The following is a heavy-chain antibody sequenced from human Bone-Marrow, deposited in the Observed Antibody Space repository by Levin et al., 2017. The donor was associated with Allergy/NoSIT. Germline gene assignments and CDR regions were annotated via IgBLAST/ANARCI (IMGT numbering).Heavy chain of an antibody. CDR2: FLPEDEET. CDR1: GYSLTKFA. V-gene: IGHV1-24*01. J-gene: IGHJ5*02. CDR3: TTYSKVTTYLNWFDP. D-gene: IGHD4-17*01. Sequence: GESLKISCKVSGYSLTKFAMHWVRQAPGKGLEWMGGFLPEDEETIYAQKFQGRVTMTEDISTNTAYMALSSLTSEDTAVYYCTTYSKVTTYLNWFDPWGQGTLVTVSS.